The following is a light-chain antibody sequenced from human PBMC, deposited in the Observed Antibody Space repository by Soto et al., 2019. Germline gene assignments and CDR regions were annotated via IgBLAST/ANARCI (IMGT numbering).Light chain of an antibody. CDR1: SSKVGINV. Sequence: QSVLTQPPSASGTPGQRVTVSCSGSSSKVGINVVNWYQHLPGTAPKLLINSDNKRPSGVPDRFSGSKSGTSASLTISGVQSEDEAEYYCASWDDSLDVYVFGSGTKVTVL. J-gene: IGLJ1*01. V-gene: IGLV1-44*01. CDR3: ASWDDSLDVYV. CDR2: SDN.